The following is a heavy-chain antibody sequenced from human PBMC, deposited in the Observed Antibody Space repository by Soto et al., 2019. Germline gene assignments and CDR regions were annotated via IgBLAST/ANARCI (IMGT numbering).Heavy chain of an antibody. J-gene: IGHJ5*02. CDR3: VRQHYNWFDP. CDR2: IYKTGSG. CDR1: GDSIGDYY. Sequence: QVHLQASGPGLVKPSETLSLTCTVSGDSIGDYYWTCIRQHPGKGLEWIGSIYKTGSGRSNPSLASRVTISVGTSNNQFSLKLSSVTAAETAVYYCVRQHYNWFDPWGQGALVTVSS. V-gene: IGHV4-59*01.